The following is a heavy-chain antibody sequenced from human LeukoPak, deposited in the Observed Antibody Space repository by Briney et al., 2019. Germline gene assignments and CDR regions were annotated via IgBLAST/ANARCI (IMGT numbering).Heavy chain of an antibody. Sequence: PSETLSLTCTVSGGSIGSSSYYWGWIRQPPGQGLEWIGSTYYSGSTYYNPSLKSRITISVDTSKNQFSLKLSSVTATDTAVYYCARLSGYYHSDFDYWGQGTLVTVSS. CDR2: TYYSGST. V-gene: IGHV4-39*01. CDR3: ARLSGYYHSDFDY. CDR1: GGSIGSSSYY. D-gene: IGHD3-22*01. J-gene: IGHJ4*02.